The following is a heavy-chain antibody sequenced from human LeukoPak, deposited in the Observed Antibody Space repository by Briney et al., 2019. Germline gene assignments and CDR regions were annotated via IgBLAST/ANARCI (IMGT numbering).Heavy chain of an antibody. V-gene: IGHV3-30*04. CDR1: GFTFSSYA. Sequence: GGSLRLSCAASGFTFSSYAMHWVRQAPGKGLEWVAVISYDESNKYYADSVKGRLTISRDNSKNTLYLQMNSLRAEDTAVYYCAKDIAAALPSYGMDVWGQGTTVTVSS. CDR3: AKDIAAALPSYGMDV. J-gene: IGHJ6*02. D-gene: IGHD6-13*01. CDR2: ISYDESNK.